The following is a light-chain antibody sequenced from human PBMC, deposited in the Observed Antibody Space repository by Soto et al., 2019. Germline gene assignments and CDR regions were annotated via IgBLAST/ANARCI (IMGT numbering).Light chain of an antibody. J-gene: IGKJ5*01. CDR3: QQYNNWPPIT. CDR1: QSVSSN. V-gene: IGKV3-15*01. CDR2: GAS. Sequence: EIVMTQSPATLSVSPGERATLSCRASQSVSSNLAWYQQKPGQAPRLLICGASTRATGIPARFSGSGCGREFSLPISSLESEDFAVYYCQQYNNWPPITFGQGTRLEIK.